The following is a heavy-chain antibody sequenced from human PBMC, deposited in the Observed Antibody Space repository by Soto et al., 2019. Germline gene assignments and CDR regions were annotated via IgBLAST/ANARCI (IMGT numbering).Heavy chain of an antibody. CDR2: IYNSGST. J-gene: IGHJ6*02. V-gene: IGHV4-61*08. CDR1: GGSIASEGYY. Sequence: PWETLSLTCTVSGGSIASEGYYWSWIRQPPGKGLGCIGYIYNSGSTYYNPSLKSRVTISVHTSKNQFSLKLSSVTAEDTAVYYCARDRRQVRAYTYGSNNYYYYGIDVGGQGTTVTVSS. D-gene: IGHD5-18*01. CDR3: ARDRRQVRAYTYGSNNYYYYGIDV.